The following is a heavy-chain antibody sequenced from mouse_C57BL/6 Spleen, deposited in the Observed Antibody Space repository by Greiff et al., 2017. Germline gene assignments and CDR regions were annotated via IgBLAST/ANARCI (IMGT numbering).Heavy chain of an antibody. Sequence: VQLKQSGPELVKPGASVKMSCKASGYTFTDYNMHWVKQSHGKSLEWIGYINPNNGGTSYNQKFKGKATLTVNKSSSTAYMELRSLTSEDSAVYYCAPHYYGSSYKGFDYWGQGTTLTVSS. CDR1: GYTFTDYN. CDR3: APHYYGSSYKGFDY. D-gene: IGHD1-1*01. CDR2: INPNNGGT. V-gene: IGHV1-22*01. J-gene: IGHJ2*01.